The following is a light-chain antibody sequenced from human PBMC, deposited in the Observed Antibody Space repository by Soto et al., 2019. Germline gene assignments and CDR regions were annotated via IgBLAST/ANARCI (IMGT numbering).Light chain of an antibody. V-gene: IGKV3-20*01. CDR3: QRYGNSPPLT. Sequence: VLTQSPGTLSLSPGERATLSCRASQIISSTSLAWYQHQPGQAPRLLVYGASVRASGIPDRFSGGGSGTDFTLTISRLEPEDFAVYYCQRYGNSPPLTFGGGTKVEIK. J-gene: IGKJ4*01. CDR2: GAS. CDR1: QIISSTS.